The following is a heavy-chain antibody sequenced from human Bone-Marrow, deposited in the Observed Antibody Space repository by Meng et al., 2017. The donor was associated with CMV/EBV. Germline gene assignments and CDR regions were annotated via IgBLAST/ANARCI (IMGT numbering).Heavy chain of an antibody. D-gene: IGHD3-3*01. J-gene: IGHJ6*02. CDR2: IYYSGST. Sequence: SEPLSLTCTVSGGSISSSSYYWGWIRQPPGKGLEWIGSIYYSGSTYYNPSLKSRVTISVDTSKNQFSLKLSSVTAADTAVYYCARGYYDFWSGYTWYYGMDVWGQGTTVTVSS. CDR1: GGSISSSSYY. CDR3: ARGYYDFWSGYTWYYGMDV. V-gene: IGHV4-39*07.